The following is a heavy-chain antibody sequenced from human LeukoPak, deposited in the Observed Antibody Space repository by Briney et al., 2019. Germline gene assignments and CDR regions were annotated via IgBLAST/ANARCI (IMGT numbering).Heavy chain of an antibody. J-gene: IGHJ4*02. CDR1: GFTFNTYT. CDR3: ARGGIAAAALVHLDY. D-gene: IGHD6-13*01. V-gene: IGHV4-59*01. Sequence: GSLRLSCAASGFTFNTYTMSWIRQPPGKGLEWIGYIYYSGSTNYNPSLKSRVTIAVDTSKNQFSLKLSSVTAADTAVYYCARGGIAAAALVHLDYWGQGTLVTVSS. CDR2: IYYSGST.